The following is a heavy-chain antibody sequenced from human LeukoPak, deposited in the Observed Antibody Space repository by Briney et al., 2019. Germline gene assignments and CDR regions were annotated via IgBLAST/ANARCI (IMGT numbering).Heavy chain of an antibody. CDR2: IKQDGSEQ. CDR1: GFTFSSYW. Sequence: GGSLRLSCAASGFTFSSYWMSWVRQAPGKGLEWVANIKQDGSEQYYVDSVKGRFTISRDNAKNSLYLQMNSLRAEDTAVYYCARDQSSISWSPSDNWGQGTLVTVPS. J-gene: IGHJ4*02. V-gene: IGHV3-7*04. D-gene: IGHD3-3*02. CDR3: ARDQSSISWSPSDN.